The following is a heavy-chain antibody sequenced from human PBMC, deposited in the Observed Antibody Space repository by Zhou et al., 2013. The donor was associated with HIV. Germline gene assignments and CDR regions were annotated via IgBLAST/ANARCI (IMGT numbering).Heavy chain of an antibody. Sequence: QVQLVQSGAEVKKPGSSVKVSCKASGGTFSSYAISWVRQAPGQGLEWMGRIIPILGIANYAQKFQGRVTITADKSTTTAYMELSSLRSEDTAVYYCARGSKVTMIIGGYKYWGQGTLVTVVL. CDR1: GGTFSSYA. V-gene: IGHV1-69*04. J-gene: IGHJ4*02. CDR3: ARGSKVTMIIGGYKY. CDR2: IIPILGIA. D-gene: IGHD3-22*01.